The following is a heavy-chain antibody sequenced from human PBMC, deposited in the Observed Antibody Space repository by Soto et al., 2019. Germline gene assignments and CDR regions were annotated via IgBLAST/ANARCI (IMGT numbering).Heavy chain of an antibody. CDR3: AREPNDSSIDY. D-gene: IGHD3-22*01. V-gene: IGHV3-48*03. Sequence: LRLSCAASGFTFSSYGMNWVRQAPGKGLEWVSYISSSGSTIYYADSVKGRFTISRDNAKNSLYLQMNSLRAEDTAVYYCAREPNDSSIDYWGQGTLVTVSS. J-gene: IGHJ4*02. CDR1: GFTFSSYG. CDR2: ISSSGSTI.